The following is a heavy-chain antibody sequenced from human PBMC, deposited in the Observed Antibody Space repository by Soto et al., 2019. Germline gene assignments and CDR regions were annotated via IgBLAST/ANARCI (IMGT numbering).Heavy chain of an antibody. Sequence: QITLKESGPTLVKPTQTLTLTCTFSGFSLSTSGVGVGWIRQPPGKALEWLALIYWDDDKRYSPSMQSRLTISKDTSSNLVVCTMPNLIPVETATYHCAHAMPTWVVDYWGQGILVTVSP. CDR2: IYWDDDK. J-gene: IGHJ4*02. CDR1: GFSLSTSGVG. CDR3: AHAMPTWVVDY. V-gene: IGHV2-5*02. D-gene: IGHD2-2*01.